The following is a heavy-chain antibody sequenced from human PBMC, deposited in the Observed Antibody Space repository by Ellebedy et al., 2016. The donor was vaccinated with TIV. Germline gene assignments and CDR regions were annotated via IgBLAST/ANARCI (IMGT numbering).Heavy chain of an antibody. Sequence: MPSETLSLTCTVSGASISTSSYYWGWIRQPPGKGLEWIGSIYYPGGTYYNPSLRSRVTISVDTSKNQLARKMSSVTAADTAVYYGARWDPTSPSYYFDYWGQGTLVTVSS. CDR3: ARWDPTSPSYYFDY. CDR2: IYYPGGT. CDR1: GASISTSSYY. D-gene: IGHD1-26*01. J-gene: IGHJ4*02. V-gene: IGHV4-39*01.